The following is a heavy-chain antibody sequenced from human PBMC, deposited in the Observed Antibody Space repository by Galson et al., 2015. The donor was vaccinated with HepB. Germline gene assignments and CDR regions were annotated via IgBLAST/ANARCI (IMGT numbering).Heavy chain of an antibody. CDR1: GGTFSSYA. V-gene: IGHV1-69*06. D-gene: IGHD3-16*02. CDR2: IIPIFGTA. CDR3: ARDIVIVSDNPPIDALDI. J-gene: IGHJ3*02. Sequence: SVKVSCKASGGTFSSYAISWVRQAPGQGLEWMGGIIPIFGTANHAQKFQGRVTITAEKSTSTAYTELSSLRSEDTAVYYCARDIVIVSDNPPIDALDIAVPWTMVTVAS.